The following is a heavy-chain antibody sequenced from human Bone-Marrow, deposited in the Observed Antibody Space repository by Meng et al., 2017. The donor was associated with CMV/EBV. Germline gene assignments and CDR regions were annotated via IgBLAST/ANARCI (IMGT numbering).Heavy chain of an antibody. CDR3: ARQDYDILTGDASYYYYGMDV. D-gene: IGHD3-9*01. CDR2: IIPIFGTA. J-gene: IGHJ6*02. CDR1: GDTFRNYA. V-gene: IGHV1-69*05. Sequence: SVNVSRKLSGDTFRNYAISWVRQAPGQGLEWMGGIIPIFGTANYAQKFQGRVTITTDESTSTAYMELSSLRSEDTAVYYCARQDYDILTGDASYYYYGMDVWGQGTTVTVSS.